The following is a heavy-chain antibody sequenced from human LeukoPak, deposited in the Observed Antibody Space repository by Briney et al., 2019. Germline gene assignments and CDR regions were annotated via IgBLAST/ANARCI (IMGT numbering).Heavy chain of an antibody. J-gene: IGHJ4*02. CDR3: ARIAVAIDY. Sequence: PSETLSLTXTVSGGSISSGDYYWSGIRQPPGKGLEWIGYIYYSGSTYYNPSLKSRVTISVDTSKNQFSLKLSSVTAADTAVYYCARIAVAIDYWGQGTLVTVSS. CDR1: GGSISSGDYY. V-gene: IGHV4-30-4*08. CDR2: IYYSGST. D-gene: IGHD6-19*01.